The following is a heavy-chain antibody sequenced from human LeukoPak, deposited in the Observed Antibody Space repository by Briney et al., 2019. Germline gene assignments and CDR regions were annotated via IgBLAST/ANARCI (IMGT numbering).Heavy chain of an antibody. V-gene: IGHV1-24*01. CDR2: FDPGDGET. CDR3: ATDGGSDNS. Sequence: VASVKVSCKVSGYTLTELSMHWVRQAPGKGLEWMGGFDPGDGETIYPQKFQGRVTMTEDTSTDTAYMELSSLRSEDTAVYYCATDGGSDNSWGQGTLVTVSS. J-gene: IGHJ4*02. D-gene: IGHD3-16*01. CDR1: GYTLTELS.